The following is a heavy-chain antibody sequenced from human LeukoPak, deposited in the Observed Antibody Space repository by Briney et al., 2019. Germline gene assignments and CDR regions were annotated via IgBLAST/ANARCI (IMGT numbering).Heavy chain of an antibody. V-gene: IGHV3-30*18. CDR3: AKNTHAVTTRLNYFDH. CDR1: GFLFSSYG. Sequence: GGSLRLSCGASGFLFSSYGMHWVRQAPGKGLEWVAVITYDGRDEDYADSVKGRFTISRDNFESTLYLQMNSLRTEDTAVYYCAKNTHAVTTRLNYFDHWGQGILVTVSS. D-gene: IGHD4-17*01. J-gene: IGHJ4*02. CDR2: ITYDGRDE.